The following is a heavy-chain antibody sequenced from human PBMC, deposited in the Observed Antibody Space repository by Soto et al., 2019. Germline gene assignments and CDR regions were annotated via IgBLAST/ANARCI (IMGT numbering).Heavy chain of an antibody. CDR1: GCSIGSTTYY. V-gene: IGHV4-39*07. CDR3: ARVPDR. J-gene: IGHJ5*02. CDR2: IYHSGST. D-gene: IGHD2-2*01. Sequence: SETLSLTCTVSGCSIGSTTYYWGWMRQPPGKGLEWIGYIYHSGSTYYNPSLKSRVTISVDRSKNQFSLKLSSVTAADTAVYYCARVPDRWGQGTLVTVSS.